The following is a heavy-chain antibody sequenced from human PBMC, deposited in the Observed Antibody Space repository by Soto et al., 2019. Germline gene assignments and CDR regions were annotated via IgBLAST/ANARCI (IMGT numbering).Heavy chain of an antibody. CDR1: GGTFSSYA. CDR3: ASSTSSGPNWFDP. D-gene: IGHD2-15*01. CDR2: IIPIFGTA. Sequence: GASVKVSCKASGGTFSSYAISWVRQAPGQGLEWMGGIIPIFGTANYAQKFQGRVTITADESTSTAYVELSSLRSEDTAVYYCASSTSSGPNWFDPWGQGTLVTVSS. J-gene: IGHJ5*02. V-gene: IGHV1-69*13.